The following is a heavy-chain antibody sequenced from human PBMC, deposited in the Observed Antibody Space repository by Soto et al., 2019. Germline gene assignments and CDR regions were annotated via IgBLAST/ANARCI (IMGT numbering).Heavy chain of an antibody. CDR3: ARDGDIVVVVAATTDRAFDI. V-gene: IGHV3-33*01. CDR2: IWYDGSNK. CDR1: GFTFSSYG. J-gene: IGHJ3*02. D-gene: IGHD2-15*01. Sequence: GGSLRLSCAASGFTFSSYGMHWVRQAPGKGLEWVAVIWYDGSNKYYADSVKGRFTISRDNSKNTLYLQMNSLRAEDTAVYYCARDGDIVVVVAATTDRAFDIWGQGTMVTVSS.